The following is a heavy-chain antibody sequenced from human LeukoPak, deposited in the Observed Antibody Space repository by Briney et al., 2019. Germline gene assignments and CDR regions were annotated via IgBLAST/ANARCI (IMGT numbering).Heavy chain of an antibody. V-gene: IGHV4-34*01. Sequence: NSSETLSLTCAVYGGSFSGYYWSWIRQPPGKGLEWIGEINHSGSTNYNPSLKSRVTISVDTSKNQFSLKLSSATAADTAVYYCARGQLLRYFDWLYPWGQGTLVTVSS. CDR3: ARGQLLRYFDWLYP. CDR1: GGSFSGYY. J-gene: IGHJ5*02. CDR2: INHSGST. D-gene: IGHD3-9*01.